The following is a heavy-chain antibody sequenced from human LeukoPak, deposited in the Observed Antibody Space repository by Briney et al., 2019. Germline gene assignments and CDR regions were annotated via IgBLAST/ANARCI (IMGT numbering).Heavy chain of an antibody. V-gene: IGHV3-48*03. CDR2: ITASGSFT. CDR3: ARGLEGGTYGNLPHLYY. CDR1: GLTFTLYD. J-gene: IGHJ4*02. D-gene: IGHD1-26*01. Sequence: PGGPVMLFCAVSGLTFTLYDLHGVRPAPPYALECLSHITASGSFTHYAESVQGRFTMSRDISNNSLYILINSLTAEDTAFYYCARGLEGGTYGNLPHLYYWGRGTLVTVSS.